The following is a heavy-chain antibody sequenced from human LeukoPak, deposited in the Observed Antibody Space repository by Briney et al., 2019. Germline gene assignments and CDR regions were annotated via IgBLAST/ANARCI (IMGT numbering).Heavy chain of an antibody. D-gene: IGHD3-22*01. CDR1: GFTFSDHY. CDR2: IWYDGSNK. Sequence: GGSLILSCAASGFTFSDHYMHWVRQAPGKGLEWVAVIWYDGSNKYYADSVKGRFTISRDNSKNTLYLQMNSLRAEDTAVYYCARGYYYDSSGAFDIWGQGTMVTASS. CDR3: ARGYYYDSSGAFDI. J-gene: IGHJ3*02. V-gene: IGHV3-33*08.